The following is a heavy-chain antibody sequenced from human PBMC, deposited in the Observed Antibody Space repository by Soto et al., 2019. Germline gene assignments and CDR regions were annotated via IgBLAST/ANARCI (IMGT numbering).Heavy chain of an antibody. J-gene: IGHJ6*03. Sequence: GASVKVSCKASGYTFTSYGISWVRQAPGQGLEWMGWISAYNGNTNYAQKLQGRVTMTTDTSTSTAYMELRSLRSDDTAVYYCARVEKNYYYYYYMDVWGKGTTVTVS. V-gene: IGHV1-18*01. CDR2: ISAYNGNT. CDR1: GYTFTSYG. CDR3: ARVEKNYYYYYYMDV. D-gene: IGHD3-3*01.